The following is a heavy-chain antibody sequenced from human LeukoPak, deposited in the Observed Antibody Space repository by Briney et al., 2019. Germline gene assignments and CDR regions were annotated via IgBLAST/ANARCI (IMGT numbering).Heavy chain of an antibody. CDR3: ARNTWILSPGYFDY. CDR2: IYHSGST. D-gene: IGHD5-18*01. CDR1: GYSISSGYY. V-gene: IGHV4-38-2*02. J-gene: IGHJ4*02. Sequence: SQTLSLTCTVSGYSISSGYYWGWIRQPPGKGLEWIGSIYHSGSTYYNPSLKSRVTISVDTSKNQFSLKLSSVTAADTAVYYCARNTWILSPGYFDYWGQGTLVTVSS.